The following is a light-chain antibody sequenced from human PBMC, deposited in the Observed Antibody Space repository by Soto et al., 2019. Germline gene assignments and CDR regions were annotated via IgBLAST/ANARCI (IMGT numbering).Light chain of an antibody. V-gene: IGLV2-14*01. CDR3: SSYTSSSTLV. J-gene: IGLJ2*01. Sequence: QSVLTQPASVSGSPGQSITISCTGTSSDVGGYNYVSWYQQHPGKAPKLMLYDVSKRPSGVSNRFSGSKSGNAASLTISGLQAEDEADYYCSSYTSSSTLVFGGGTKLTVL. CDR2: DVS. CDR1: SSDVGGYNY.